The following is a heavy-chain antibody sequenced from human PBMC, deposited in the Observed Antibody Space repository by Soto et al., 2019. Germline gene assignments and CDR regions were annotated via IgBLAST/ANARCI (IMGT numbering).Heavy chain of an antibody. J-gene: IGHJ6*02. CDR3: ARDYGDYDLRYYGLDV. D-gene: IGHD4-17*01. CDR1: GYRFTRYG. V-gene: IGHV1-18*01. CDR2: ISTYNGKT. Sequence: QDQLVQSGTEVKKAGASVKVSCKASGYRFTRYGISWVRQAPGQGLEWMGWISTYNGKTNYAQKFQGRVTMTTETSTTTASMEWRILSTDDTAVYFCARDYGDYDLRYYGLDVWGQGTMVTVSS.